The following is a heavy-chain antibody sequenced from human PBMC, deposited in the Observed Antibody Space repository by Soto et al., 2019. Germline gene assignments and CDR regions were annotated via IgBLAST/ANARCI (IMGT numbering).Heavy chain of an antibody. CDR3: AHRRRYYDSSGYYYLDY. CDR1: GFSLSTSGVG. D-gene: IGHD3-22*01. CDR2: IYWDDDK. J-gene: IGHJ4*02. V-gene: IGHV2-5*02. Sequence: QITLKESGPPLVKPTQTLTLTCTFSGFSLSTSGVGVGWIRQPPGKALEWLALIYWDDDKRYSPSLKSRLTIPKDTSKNQVVLTMTNMDPVDTATYYCAHRRRYYDSSGYYYLDYWGQGTLVTVSS.